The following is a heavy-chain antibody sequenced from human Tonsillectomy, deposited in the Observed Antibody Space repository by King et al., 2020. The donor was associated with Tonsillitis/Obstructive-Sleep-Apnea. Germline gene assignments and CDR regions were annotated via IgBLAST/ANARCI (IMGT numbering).Heavy chain of an antibody. CDR1: GHSFTSYW. Sequence: VQLVESGAEGKKPGESLKISGKGSGHSFTSYWIGWVRQMPGKGLEWIGIIYPGDSDTRYSPSFQGQGTISVYKSISTAYLQWSSLKASDTAMYYCARRYCSGGSCYSGFDYWGQGTLVTVSS. CDR2: IYPGDSDT. D-gene: IGHD2-15*01. J-gene: IGHJ4*02. V-gene: IGHV5-51*01. CDR3: ARRYCSGGSCYSGFDY.